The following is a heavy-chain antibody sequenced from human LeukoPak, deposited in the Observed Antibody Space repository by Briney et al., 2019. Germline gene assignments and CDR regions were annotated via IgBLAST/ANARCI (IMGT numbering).Heavy chain of an antibody. D-gene: IGHD4-23*01. Sequence: PSETLSLTCTVSGGSISSYYWSWIRQPPGKGLEWIGYIYYSGSTNYNPSLKSRVTISVDTSKNQFSLKLSSVTAADTAVYYCARGSCGGNSGYWGQGTLVTVSS. J-gene: IGHJ4*02. CDR3: ARGSCGGNSGY. V-gene: IGHV4-59*01. CDR1: GGSISSYY. CDR2: IYYSGST.